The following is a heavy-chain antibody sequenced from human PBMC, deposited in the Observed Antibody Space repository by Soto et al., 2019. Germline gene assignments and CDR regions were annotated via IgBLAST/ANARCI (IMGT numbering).Heavy chain of an antibody. CDR2: MHPKNGNT. D-gene: IGHD2-15*01. J-gene: IGHJ4*02. CDR3: ASDQIDGGRHIGN. Sequence: QVQLAQSGAEVKKPGASVKVSCKASGYTFSSYDINWVRQATGQGLEWMGLMHPKNGNTYYAQKFRSRVTRTSGMSIGTAYTELSSLISEDRAGYVCASDQIDGGRHIGNWGQGTLVPVSS. V-gene: IGHV1-8*02. CDR1: GYTFSSYD.